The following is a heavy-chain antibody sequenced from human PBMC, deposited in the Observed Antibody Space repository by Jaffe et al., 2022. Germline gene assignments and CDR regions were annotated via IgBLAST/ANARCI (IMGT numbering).Heavy chain of an antibody. CDR3: AKDHYYGSGSQGYFDY. V-gene: IGHV3-30*02. D-gene: IGHD3-10*01. CDR2: IRYDGSNK. CDR1: GFTFSSYG. J-gene: IGHJ4*02. Sequence: QVQLVESGGGVVQPGGSLRLSCAASGFTFSSYGMHWVRQAPGKGLEWVAFIRYDGSNKYYADSVKGRFTISRDNSKNTLYLQMNSLRAEDTAVYYCAKDHYYGSGSQGYFDYWGQGTLVTVSS.